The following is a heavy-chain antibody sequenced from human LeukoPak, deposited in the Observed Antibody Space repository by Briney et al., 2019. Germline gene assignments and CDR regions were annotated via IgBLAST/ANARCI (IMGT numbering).Heavy chain of an antibody. CDR1: GYTFTSYY. CDR2: INPSGGST. Sequence: ASVKVSCKASGYTFTSYYMHWVPQAPGQGLEWMGIINPSGGSTSYAQKFQGRVTMTRDTSTSTVYMELISLRSEDTAVYYCARWEKEMATNVGFDYWGQGTLVTVSS. V-gene: IGHV1-46*01. CDR3: ARWEKEMATNVGFDY. D-gene: IGHD5-24*01. J-gene: IGHJ4*02.